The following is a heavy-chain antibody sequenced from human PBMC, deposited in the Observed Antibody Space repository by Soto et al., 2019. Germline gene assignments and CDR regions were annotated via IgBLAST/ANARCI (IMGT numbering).Heavy chain of an antibody. J-gene: IGHJ6*01. CDR2: ITNEGAT. CDR1: GFTVWTTH. V-gene: IGHV3-53*01. CDR3: AKEYYYSLDV. Sequence: EVQLVESGGGLIQPGGSLRLSCAASGFTVWTTHMSWVRQAPGKGLEWVSVITNEGATSYADSVKGRFTISRDNSENKIYLQMSSRRAEDTAVYYCAKEYYYSLDVRGQGTTVTVSS.